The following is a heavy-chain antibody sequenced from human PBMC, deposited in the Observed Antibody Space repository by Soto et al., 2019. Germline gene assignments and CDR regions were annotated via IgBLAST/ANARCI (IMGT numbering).Heavy chain of an antibody. CDR3: AIQWRPLDAFDI. Sequence: SETLSLTCTVSGGSISSYYWSWIRQPPGKGLEWIGYIYYSGSTNYNPSLKSRVTISVDTSKNQFSLKLSSVTAADTAVYYCAIQWRPLDAFDIWGQGTMVTVSS. V-gene: IGHV4-59*08. CDR1: GGSISSYY. CDR2: IYYSGST. J-gene: IGHJ3*02. D-gene: IGHD6-6*01.